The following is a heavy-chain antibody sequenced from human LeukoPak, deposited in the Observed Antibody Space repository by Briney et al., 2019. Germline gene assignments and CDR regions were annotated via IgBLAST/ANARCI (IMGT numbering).Heavy chain of an antibody. CDR3: ARVRYQLLASPYYYYMDV. V-gene: IGHV1-18*01. J-gene: IGHJ6*03. CDR2: ISAYNGNT. D-gene: IGHD2-2*01. CDR1: GYTFTSYG. Sequence: ASVKVSCKASGYTFTSYGISWVRQAPGQGLEWMGWISAYNGNTNYAQKLQGRVTMTTDTSTSTAYMELRSLRSDDTAVYYCARVRYQLLASPYYYYMDVWGKGTTVTVSS.